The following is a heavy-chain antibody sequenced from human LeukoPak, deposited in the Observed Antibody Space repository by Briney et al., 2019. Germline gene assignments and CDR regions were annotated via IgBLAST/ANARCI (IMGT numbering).Heavy chain of an antibody. CDR3: ARHRRYYDSSGYFDY. CDR2: INHSGST. Sequence: SETLSLTCAVYGGSFSGYYWSWIRQPPGKGLEWIGEINHSGSTNYNPSLKSRVTISVDTSKNQFSLKLSSVTAADTAVYYCARHRRYYDSSGYFDYWGQGTLVTVSS. CDR1: GGSFSGYY. V-gene: IGHV4-34*01. D-gene: IGHD3-22*01. J-gene: IGHJ4*02.